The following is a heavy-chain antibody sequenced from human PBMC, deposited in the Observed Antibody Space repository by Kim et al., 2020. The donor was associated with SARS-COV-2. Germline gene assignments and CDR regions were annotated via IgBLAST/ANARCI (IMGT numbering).Heavy chain of an antibody. CDR1: GGTFSSYA. J-gene: IGHJ4*02. CDR3: ARECSGGSCYERFDY. CDR2: IIPIFGTA. D-gene: IGHD2-15*01. Sequence: SVKVSCKASGGTFSSYAISWVRQAPGQGLEWMGGIIPIFGTANYAQKFQGRVTITADESTSTAYMELSSLRSEDTAVYYCARECSGGSCYERFDYWGQGTLVTVSS. V-gene: IGHV1-69*13.